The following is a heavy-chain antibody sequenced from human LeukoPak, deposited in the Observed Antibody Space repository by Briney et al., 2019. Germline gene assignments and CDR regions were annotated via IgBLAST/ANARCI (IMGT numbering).Heavy chain of an antibody. CDR1: GFTFSDYY. CDR2: ISSSGGTI. V-gene: IGHV3-11*01. Sequence: PGGSLRLSCVVSGFTFSDYYMTWVRQAPGKGLEWLSSISSSGGTIYYADSVKGRFTIYRDNAKKSLYLQMISLTADDTAVYFCAKDKRDEILGVVRTTLDYWGQGTRVTVSS. J-gene: IGHJ4*02. D-gene: IGHD3-3*01. CDR3: AKDKRDEILGVVRTTLDY.